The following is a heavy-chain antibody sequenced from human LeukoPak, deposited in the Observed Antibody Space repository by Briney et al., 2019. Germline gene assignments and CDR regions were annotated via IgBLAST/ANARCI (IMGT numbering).Heavy chain of an antibody. CDR3: AREGHTNWFDP. CDR1: GGSFSGYY. J-gene: IGHJ5*02. V-gene: IGHV4-34*01. Sequence: SETLSLTCAVYGGSFSGYYWSWIRQPPGKGLEWIGEINHSGSTNYNPSLKSRVTISVDTSKNQFSLKLSSVTAADTAVYYCAREGHTNWFDPWGQGTLVTVSS. CDR2: INHSGST.